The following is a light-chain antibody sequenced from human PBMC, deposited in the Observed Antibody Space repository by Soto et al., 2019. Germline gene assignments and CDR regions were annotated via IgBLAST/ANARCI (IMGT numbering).Light chain of an antibody. J-gene: IGKJ5*01. CDR1: QGISSH. CDR2: AAS. CDR3: QQLNSYLAIT. V-gene: IGKV1-9*01. Sequence: DIQLTQSPSFLSASVGDRVTITCRASQGISSHLAWYQQKPGKAPQLLIYAASTLRSGVPSRFSGSGSGTEFTLTISSLQPEDFATYYWQQLNSYLAITFGQGTRLEIK.